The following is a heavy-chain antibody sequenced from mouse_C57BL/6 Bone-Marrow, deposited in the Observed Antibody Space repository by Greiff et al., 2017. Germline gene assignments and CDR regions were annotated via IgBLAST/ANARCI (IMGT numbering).Heavy chain of an antibody. CDR2: FYPGSGNI. CDR3: ARLEEYSNYAMDY. CDR1: GYNFIEYT. V-gene: IGHV1-62-2*01. D-gene: IGHD2-5*01. J-gene: IGHJ4*01. Sequence: QVQLQQSGAELVKPGTSVKLSCKASGYNFIEYTIHWVKQRSGQGLEWIGWFYPGSGNIQYNEKFKDKATLTADKSSSTVYMELCRLTSDDSAVYFCARLEEYSNYAMDYWGQGTSVTVAS.